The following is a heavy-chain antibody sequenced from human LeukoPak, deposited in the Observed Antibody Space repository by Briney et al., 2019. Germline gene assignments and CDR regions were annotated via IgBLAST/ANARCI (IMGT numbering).Heavy chain of an antibody. CDR2: IIPILGIA. D-gene: IGHD1-26*01. CDR3: AREGELGYFDY. CDR1: GDTFSSYA. Sequence: ASVKVSCKASGDTFSSYAISWVRQAPGQGLEWMGRIIPILGIANYAQKFQGRVTITADKSTSTAYMELSSLRSEDTAVYYCAREGELGYFDYWGQGTLVTVSS. V-gene: IGHV1-69*04. J-gene: IGHJ4*02.